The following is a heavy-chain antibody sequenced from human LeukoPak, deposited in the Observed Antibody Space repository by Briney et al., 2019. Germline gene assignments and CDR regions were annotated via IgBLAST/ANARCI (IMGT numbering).Heavy chain of an antibody. Sequence: SETLSLTCAVSGGSITSYYWNWIRQPAGKGLEWIGRIYSSGSTNYNPSLKSRVSISSDTSKNQFSLTLTSVTAADKAMYYCTRDGNGRENFDKWGRGTLVTVSS. CDR2: IYSSGST. CDR1: GGSITSYY. D-gene: IGHD2-8*01. J-gene: IGHJ4*02. CDR3: TRDGNGRENFDK. V-gene: IGHV4-4*07.